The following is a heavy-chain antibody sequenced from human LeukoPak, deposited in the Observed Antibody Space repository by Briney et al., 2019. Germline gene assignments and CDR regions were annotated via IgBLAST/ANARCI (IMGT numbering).Heavy chain of an antibody. Sequence: PSETLSLTCTVSGASMASGGHSWGWIRQHPEKALEGIGYIHPSGSTHYDPSLKSRVSISIDTSRNQFSMKLSSVTAADTAVYFCARVLNYYDNSGYYYYFDYWGQGTLVTVSS. D-gene: IGHD3-22*01. V-gene: IGHV4-31*03. CDR1: GASMASGGHS. CDR3: ARVLNYYDNSGYYYYFDY. CDR2: IHPSGST. J-gene: IGHJ4*02.